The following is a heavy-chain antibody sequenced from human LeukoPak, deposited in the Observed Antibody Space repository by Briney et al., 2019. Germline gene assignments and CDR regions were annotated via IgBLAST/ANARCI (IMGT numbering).Heavy chain of an antibody. J-gene: IGHJ4*02. CDR2: IYHSGIT. Sequence: PSETLSLTCTVSGGSITSHFWSWLRQPPGKGLEWIGYIYHSGITNYNPSLKSRVTISVDTSKNQFSLKLSSVTAADTAVYYCARDGYSGSSLFDYWGQGTLVTVSS. CDR1: GGSITSHF. CDR3: ARDGYSGSSLFDY. V-gene: IGHV4-59*11. D-gene: IGHD1-26*01.